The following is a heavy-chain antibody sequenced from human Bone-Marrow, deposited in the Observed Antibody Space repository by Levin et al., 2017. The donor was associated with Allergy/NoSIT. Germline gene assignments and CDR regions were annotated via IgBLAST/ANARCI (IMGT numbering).Heavy chain of an antibody. Sequence: GSLRLSCTVSGGSISSSSYYWGWIRQPPGKGLEWIGSIYYSGSTYYNPSLKSRVTISVDTSKNQFSLKLSSVTAADTAVYYCASGSYYYYGMDVWGQGTTVTVSS. CDR2: IYYSGST. D-gene: IGHD1-1*01. J-gene: IGHJ6*02. CDR1: GGSISSSSYY. V-gene: IGHV4-39*01. CDR3: ASGSYYYYGMDV.